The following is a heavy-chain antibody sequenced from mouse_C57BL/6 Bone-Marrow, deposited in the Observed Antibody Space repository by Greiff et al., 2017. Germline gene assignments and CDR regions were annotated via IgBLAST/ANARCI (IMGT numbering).Heavy chain of an antibody. Sequence: QVHVKQSGAELVKPGASVKISCKVSGYAFSTYWMNWVKQRPGKGLEWVGQIYPGDGDTNYNGKFKGKATLTADKSSSTAYMQLSSLTSEDSAVYFCARDWDYFDYWGQGTTLTVSS. V-gene: IGHV1-80*01. J-gene: IGHJ2*01. CDR3: ARDWDYFDY. CDR1: GYAFSTYW. D-gene: IGHD4-1*01. CDR2: IYPGDGDT.